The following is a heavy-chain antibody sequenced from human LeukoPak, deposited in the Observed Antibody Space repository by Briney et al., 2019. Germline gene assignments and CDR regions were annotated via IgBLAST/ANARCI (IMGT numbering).Heavy chain of an antibody. CDR2: INPSGGST. J-gene: IGHJ4*02. CDR1: GYTFTSYY. V-gene: IGHV1-46*01. Sequence: GASVKVSCKASGYTFTSYYMHWVRQAPGQGLEWMGIINPSGGSTSYAQKFQGRVTMTRDMSTSTVYMELSSLRSEDTAVYYCARDPEYSSGWYGEFDYWGQGTLVTVSS. CDR3: ARDPEYSSGWYGEFDY. D-gene: IGHD6-19*01.